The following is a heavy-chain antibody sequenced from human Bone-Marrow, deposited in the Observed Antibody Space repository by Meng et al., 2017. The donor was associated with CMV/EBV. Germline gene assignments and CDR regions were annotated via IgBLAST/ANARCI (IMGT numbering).Heavy chain of an antibody. CDR3: AADPYYDFWSGSGPPLH. Sequence: GESLKISCEASGFIVSSTYMSWVRQAPGKGLEWVSSISSSSSYIYYADSVKGRFTISRDNAKNSLYLQMNSLRAEDTAVYYCAADPYYDFWSGSGPPLHWGQGTLVAASS. V-gene: IGHV3-21*01. D-gene: IGHD3-3*01. J-gene: IGHJ4*02. CDR2: ISSSSSYI. CDR1: GFIVSSTY.